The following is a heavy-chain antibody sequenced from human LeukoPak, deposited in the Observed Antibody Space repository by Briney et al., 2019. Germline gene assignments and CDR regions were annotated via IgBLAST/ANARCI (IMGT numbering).Heavy chain of an antibody. CDR3: ARRGSISSGGTPELRY. J-gene: IGHJ4*02. CDR2: IFHSGST. V-gene: IGHV4-4*02. D-gene: IGHD6-13*01. CDR1: GVSVSTNDW. Sequence: SGTLSLTCAVSGVSVSTNDWWSWVRQPPGEGLEWIGEIFHSGSTTYTASLKSRISISMDKSKNQVTLKLSSVTAADTAVYYCARRGSISSGGTPELRYWGQGTLVTVSS.